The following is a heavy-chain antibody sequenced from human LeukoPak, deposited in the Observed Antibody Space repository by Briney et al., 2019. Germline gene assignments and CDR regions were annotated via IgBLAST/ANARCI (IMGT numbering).Heavy chain of an antibody. Sequence: GGSLRLSCAASGFTVSHYYMTWVRQAPGKGLECVSVIYSGGSTYSADSVKGRFTISRDNSRNMVYLRMGSLRAEDTAVYYCARTRGSHPSPFDSWGQGTLVTVSS. CDR3: ARTRGSHPSPFDS. V-gene: IGHV3-53*01. D-gene: IGHD3-10*01. CDR1: GFTVSHYY. CDR2: IYSGGST. J-gene: IGHJ4*02.